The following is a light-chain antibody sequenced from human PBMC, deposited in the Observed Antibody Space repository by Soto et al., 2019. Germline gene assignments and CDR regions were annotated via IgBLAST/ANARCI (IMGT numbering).Light chain of an antibody. CDR3: QSYDSSLSGVV. J-gene: IGLJ3*02. V-gene: IGLV1-40*01. CDR1: SSNIGAGYD. CDR2: VNS. Sequence: QSVLTQPPSVSGAPGQRVTISCTGSSSNIGAGYDVHWYQQLPGTAPKLLIYVNSNRPSGVPDRFSGSKSGTSVSLAITGLQAEDEADYYCQSYDSSLSGVVFGEGTKVTVL.